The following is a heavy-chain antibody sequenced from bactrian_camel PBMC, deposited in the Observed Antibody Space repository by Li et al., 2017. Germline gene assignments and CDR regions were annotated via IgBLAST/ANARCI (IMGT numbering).Heavy chain of an antibody. J-gene: IGHJ6*01. Sequence: VESGGGLVQPGGSLRLSCVASGFTFSSYAMSWVRQAPGKGLEWVSGINSVGSTTWYADSVKGRFTISRDNAKNTVYLQTNSLKPEDTAVYYCVRGEPMVASVVSFGYWGQGTQVTVS. V-gene: IGHV3S35*01. D-gene: IGHD2*01. CDR1: GFTFSSYA. CDR2: INSVGSTT. CDR3: VRGEPMVASVVSFGY.